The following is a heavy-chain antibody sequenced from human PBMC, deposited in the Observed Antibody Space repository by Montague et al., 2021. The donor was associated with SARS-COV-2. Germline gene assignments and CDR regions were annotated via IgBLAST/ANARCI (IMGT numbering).Heavy chain of an antibody. CDR1: CGSFSGYY. CDR3: ARHRHITIVGVFILPSWFDP. CDR2: IYHSGST. V-gene: IGHV4-59*08. D-gene: IGHD3-3*01. J-gene: IGHJ5*02. Sequence: SETLSLTCTVSCGSFSGYYWSWIRQPPGKGLEWIGYIYHSGSTNYNPSLKSRVAISVDTSKNQFSLKLSSVTAADTAVYYCARHRHITIVGVFILPSWFDPWGQGTLVTVSS.